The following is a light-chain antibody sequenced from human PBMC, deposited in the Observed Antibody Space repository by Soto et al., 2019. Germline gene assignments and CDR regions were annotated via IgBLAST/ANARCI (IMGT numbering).Light chain of an antibody. CDR2: AAS. J-gene: IGKJ1*01. CDR1: QSVSSNS. V-gene: IGKV3-20*01. Sequence: IVLTQSPGTLSLSPGQKATLSCRASQSVSSNSLAWYQQKPGQAPRLLIYAASSRATGIPDRFSGSGSGTDFNITISRLEPEDFAVYFCQQCGSSPRTFGPGTKVEIK. CDR3: QQCGSSPRT.